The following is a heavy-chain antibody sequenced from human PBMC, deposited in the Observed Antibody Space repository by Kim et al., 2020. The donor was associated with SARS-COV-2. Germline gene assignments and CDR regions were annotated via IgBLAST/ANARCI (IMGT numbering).Heavy chain of an antibody. CDR1: GFTFSSYG. V-gene: IGHV3-33*05. Sequence: GGSLRLSCAASGFTFSSYGMHWVRQAPGKGLEWVAVISYDGSNKYYADSVKGRFTISRDNSKNTLYLQMNSLRAEDTAVYYCARDYYDIKDFDYWGQGTLVTVSS. D-gene: IGHD3-22*01. CDR3: ARDYYDIKDFDY. J-gene: IGHJ4*02. CDR2: ISYDGSNK.